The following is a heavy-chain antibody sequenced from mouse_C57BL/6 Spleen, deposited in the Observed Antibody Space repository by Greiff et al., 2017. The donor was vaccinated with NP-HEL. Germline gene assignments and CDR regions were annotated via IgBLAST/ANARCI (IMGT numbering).Heavy chain of an antibody. V-gene: IGHV5-6*01. Sequence: EVKLVESGGDLVKPGGSLKLSCAASGFTFSSYGMSWVRQTPDKRLEWVATISSGGSYTYYPDSVKGRFTISRDNAKNTLYLQMSSLKSEDTAMYYCARNQYYGSSDEGYFDYWGQGTTLTVSS. CDR2: ISSGGSYT. D-gene: IGHD1-1*01. J-gene: IGHJ2*01. CDR1: GFTFSSYG. CDR3: ARNQYYGSSDEGYFDY.